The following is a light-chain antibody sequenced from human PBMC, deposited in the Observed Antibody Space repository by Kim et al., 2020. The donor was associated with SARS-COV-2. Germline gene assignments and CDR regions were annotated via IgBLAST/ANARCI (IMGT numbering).Light chain of an antibody. CDR3: MQNTQWPYT. J-gene: IGKJ2*01. Sequence: DVVVTQSPLSLPVTLGQPASISCRYSQSLLNTNGDTDLNWVEQRPGQSPRPLIYKVSKRDSGVPDRFSGSGSGTDFTLKISSVKAENVGFYYCMQNTQWPYTLGQGTKLEI. CDR2: KVS. CDR1: QSLLNTNGDTD. V-gene: IGKV2-30*01.